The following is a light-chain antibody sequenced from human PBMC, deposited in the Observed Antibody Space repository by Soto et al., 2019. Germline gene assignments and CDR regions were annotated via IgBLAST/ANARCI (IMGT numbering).Light chain of an antibody. CDR2: KAS. V-gene: IGKV1-5*03. CDR3: QQYNSYSPLT. J-gene: IGKJ4*01. Sequence: DIQMTQSPSTLPASVGDRVTITCRANQSISTWLAWYQQKPGKAPNLLIYKASRLETGVPSRFSGSGSGTEFTLTINFLQPDDFATYYCQQYNSYSPLTFGGGTKVDTK. CDR1: QSISTW.